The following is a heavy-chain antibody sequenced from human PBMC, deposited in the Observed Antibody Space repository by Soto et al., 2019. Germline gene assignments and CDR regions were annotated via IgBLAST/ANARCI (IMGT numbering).Heavy chain of an antibody. CDR2: ISNSGHSA. CDR1: GFTFSSYA. Sequence: LRLSCAASGFTFSSYAMNWVRRAPGKGLEWISVISNSGHSAYYADSVKGRFTISRDNSKNTLYLQIKSLRAEDTAAYYCAKGGPTFLNWFGPWGQGTLVTVSS. V-gene: IGHV3-23*01. J-gene: IGHJ5*02. CDR3: AKGGPTFLNWFGP. D-gene: IGHD5-12*01.